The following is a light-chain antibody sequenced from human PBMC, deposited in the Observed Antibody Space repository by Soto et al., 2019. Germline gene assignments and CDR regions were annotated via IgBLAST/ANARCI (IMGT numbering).Light chain of an antibody. Sequence: DIQMTQSPSTLSASVGDRVTITCRASQSINSWLAWYQQKPGKAPKVLIYDASNLESGVPSRFSGSGSGTEFTLSIGSLQPDDFATYYCQQYNSYPWTFGQGTKVEIK. CDR2: DAS. J-gene: IGKJ1*01. CDR3: QQYNSYPWT. CDR1: QSINSW. V-gene: IGKV1-5*01.